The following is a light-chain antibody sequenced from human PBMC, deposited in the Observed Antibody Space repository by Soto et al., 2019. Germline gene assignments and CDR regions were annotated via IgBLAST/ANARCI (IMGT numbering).Light chain of an antibody. CDR2: EVT. J-gene: IGLJ1*01. V-gene: IGLV2-14*01. CDR1: SSDIGGSKY. Sequence: QSVLTQPASVSVSPGQSISISCTGTSSDIGGSKYVSWYQQHPGKAPKPLIYEVTYRPSGVSDRFSGSKSGNTASLTVSGLQSEDEGDYYCTSYTSSGTVYVFGTGPKVTVL. CDR3: TSYTSSGTVYV.